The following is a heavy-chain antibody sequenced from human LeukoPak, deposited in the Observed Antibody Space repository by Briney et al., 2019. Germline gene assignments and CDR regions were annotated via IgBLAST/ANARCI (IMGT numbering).Heavy chain of an antibody. J-gene: IGHJ4*02. Sequence: ASVKVSCKASGGTFSSYAISWVRQAPGQGLEWMGGIIPIFGTANYAQKFQGRVTITADESTSTAYMELSSLRSEDTAVYYCASQLAGEGGYYFDYWGQGTLVTVSS. CDR2: IIPIFGTA. D-gene: IGHD6-19*01. CDR3: ASQLAGEGGYYFDY. V-gene: IGHV1-69*13. CDR1: GGTFSSYA.